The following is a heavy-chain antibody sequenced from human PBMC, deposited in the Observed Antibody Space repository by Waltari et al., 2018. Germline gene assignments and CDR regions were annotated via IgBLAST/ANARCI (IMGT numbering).Heavy chain of an antibody. V-gene: IGHV1-69*01. Sequence: QVRVVQSGAEVRNPGSSVKVSCKASGGFFSTQRVAWVRQAPGQGLEWMGGITPVFGTPTYAQKFRERVSFTVDDSTSTVYLELRSLRSDDTAVFYCATSLTGDEYFQFWGQGTLVTVS. CDR3: ATSLTGDEYFQF. J-gene: IGHJ1*01. CDR2: ITPVFGTP. CDR1: GGFFSTQR.